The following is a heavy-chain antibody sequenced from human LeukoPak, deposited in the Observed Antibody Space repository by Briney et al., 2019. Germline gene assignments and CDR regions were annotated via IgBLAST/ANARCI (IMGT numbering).Heavy chain of an antibody. CDR2: IYSGGST. CDR3: ARSRFLIGDYHVSYYYYGMDV. D-gene: IGHD4-17*01. J-gene: IGHJ6*02. CDR1: GFTVSSNY. V-gene: IGHV3-66*01. Sequence: GGSLRLSCAASGFTVSSNYMSWVRQAPGKGLEWVSFIYSGGSTYYADSVKGRFTIPRDNSKNTPYLQMNSLRAEDTAVYYCARSRFLIGDYHVSYYYYGMDVWGQGTTVTVSS.